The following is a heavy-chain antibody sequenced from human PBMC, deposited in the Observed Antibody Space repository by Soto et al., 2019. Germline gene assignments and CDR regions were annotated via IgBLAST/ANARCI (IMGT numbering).Heavy chain of an antibody. CDR2: IYYSGTT. V-gene: IGHV4-31*03. D-gene: IGHD3-22*01. CDR1: GDSISSGGYY. J-gene: IGHJ4*02. CDR3: ASTYYTGSSGPFDY. Sequence: QVQLQASGPGLVKPSQTLSLTCTVSGDSISSGGYYWSWIRQHPGKGLEWIGYIYYSGTTYYNPSLDSRVTISADTSENQFSLKVNSVTVADTAVYYCASTYYTGSSGPFDYWGQGTLVTVSS.